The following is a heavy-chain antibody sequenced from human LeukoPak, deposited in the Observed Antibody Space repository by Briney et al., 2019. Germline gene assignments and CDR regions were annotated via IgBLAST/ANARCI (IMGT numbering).Heavy chain of an antibody. Sequence: SETLSLTCTVSGGSVSSDSYFWTWIRQPPGKGLEWIGYIYYSGSTNYNPSLKSRVTISLDTSKSQISLKLSSVTAADTAVYYCARYYYDSSGYPYYFDYWGQGTLVTVSS. CDR3: ARYYYDSSGYPYYFDY. V-gene: IGHV4-61*01. D-gene: IGHD3-22*01. CDR1: GGSVSSDSYF. CDR2: IYYSGST. J-gene: IGHJ4*02.